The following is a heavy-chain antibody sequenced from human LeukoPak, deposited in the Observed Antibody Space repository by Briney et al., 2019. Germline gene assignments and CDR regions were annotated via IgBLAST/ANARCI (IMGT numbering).Heavy chain of an antibody. V-gene: IGHV3-7*01. CDR1: GFTFSRYW. Sequence: GGSLRLSCAASGFTFSRYWMSWVCQAPGKGLEWVANIKQDGSEKYYVDSVKGRFTISRDNAKNSLYLQMNSLRAKDTAVYYCAMSGSRSPFDIWGQGTMVTVSS. CDR2: IKQDGSEK. D-gene: IGHD1-26*01. J-gene: IGHJ3*02. CDR3: AMSGSRSPFDI.